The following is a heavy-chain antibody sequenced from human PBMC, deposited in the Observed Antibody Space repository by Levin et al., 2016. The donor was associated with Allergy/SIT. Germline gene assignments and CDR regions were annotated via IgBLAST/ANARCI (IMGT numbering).Heavy chain of an antibody. J-gene: IGHJ5*02. Sequence: GGSLRLSCAASGVTFSSYSMNWVRQAPGKGLEWVSYISSSSSYKYYADSVKGRFTISRDNARNSVFLEMSSLRAEDTAVYYCARDGEDIVSNWFDPWGQGAQVTVSS. CDR3: ARDGEDIVSNWFDP. V-gene: IGHV3-21*01. D-gene: IGHD2-15*01. CDR2: ISSSSSYK. CDR1: GVTFSSYS.